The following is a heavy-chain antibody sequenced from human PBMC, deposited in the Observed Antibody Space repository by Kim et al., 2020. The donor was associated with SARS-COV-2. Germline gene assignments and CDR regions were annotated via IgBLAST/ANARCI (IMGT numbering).Heavy chain of an antibody. Sequence: YYSGSTYYNPSLKSRVTISVDTSKNQFSLKLSSVTAADTAVYYCAREGGIWGQGTLVTVSS. CDR3: AREGGI. V-gene: IGHV4-31*02. D-gene: IGHD1-26*01. J-gene: IGHJ4*02. CDR2: YYSGST.